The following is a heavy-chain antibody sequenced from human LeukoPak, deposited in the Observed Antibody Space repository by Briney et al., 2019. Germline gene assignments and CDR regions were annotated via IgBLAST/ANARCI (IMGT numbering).Heavy chain of an antibody. D-gene: IGHD2-15*01. V-gene: IGHV1-3*01. CDR3: ARAADFCSGGSCHSGWFDP. Sequence: ASVKVSCKASGYTFTSYAMHWVRQAPGQRLEWMGWINAGNGNTKYSQKFQGRVTITRDTSASTAYMELSSLRSEDTAVYYCARAADFCSGGSCHSGWFDPWGQGTLVTVSS. J-gene: IGHJ5*02. CDR2: INAGNGNT. CDR1: GYTFTSYA.